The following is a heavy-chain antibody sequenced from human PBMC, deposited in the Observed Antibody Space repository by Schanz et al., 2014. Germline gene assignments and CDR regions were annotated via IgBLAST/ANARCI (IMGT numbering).Heavy chain of an antibody. V-gene: IGHV3-53*01. CDR2: LYINAGST. CDR3: ARDECRDGYNLAFDV. D-gene: IGHD2-21*01. Sequence: EVQLVESGGGLIQPGGSLRLSCAVSGFSVSTNYMSWARQAPGKGLEWISSLYINAGSTRYADSVKGRFFISRDSSKNTLFLQMNSLRADDTAIYFCARDECRDGYNLAFDVWGQGTLVTVSS. J-gene: IGHJ3*01. CDR1: GFSVSTNY.